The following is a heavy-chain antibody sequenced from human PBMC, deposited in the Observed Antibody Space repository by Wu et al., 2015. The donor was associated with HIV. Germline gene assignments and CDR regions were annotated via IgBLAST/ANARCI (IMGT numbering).Heavy chain of an antibody. CDR1: GGTFSRSG. CDR2: IIPIHGAA. J-gene: IGHJ1*01. Sequence: QVQLVQSGAEVRKPGSSVKVSCKASGGTFSRSGFSWVRQVPEQGFEWMGRIIPIHGAANYAQKFEGRVTITADESTSTAYMDLSSLTSEDTAVYYCAREGEEKKSDRSGYYAYLQIWGQGSQVTVSS. V-gene: IGHV1-69*11. D-gene: IGHD3-22*01. CDR3: AREGEEKKSDRSGYYAYLQI.